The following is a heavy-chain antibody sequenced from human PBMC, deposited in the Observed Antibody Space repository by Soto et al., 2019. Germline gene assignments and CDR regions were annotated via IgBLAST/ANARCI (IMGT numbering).Heavy chain of an antibody. CDR2: INHSGST. D-gene: IGHD3-16*02. Sequence: QVQLQQWGAGLLKPSETLSLTCAVYGGSFSGYYWSWIRQPPGKGLEWIGEINHSGSTNYNPSLKSRVTISVDTSKNQFSLKLSSVTAADTAVYYCARGGGSGSYRILWGRGTLVTVSS. J-gene: IGHJ4*02. V-gene: IGHV4-34*01. CDR3: ARGGGSGSYRIL. CDR1: GGSFSGYY.